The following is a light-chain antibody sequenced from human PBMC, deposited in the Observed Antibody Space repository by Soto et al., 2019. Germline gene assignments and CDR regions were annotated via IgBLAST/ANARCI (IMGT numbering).Light chain of an antibody. J-gene: IGLJ2*01. CDR2: SGD. V-gene: IGLV8-61*01. CDR3: VLYMKGDIRV. CDR1: SGSVSSRYY. Sequence: QAVVTQEASLSVSPGGTVTLTCGLTSGSVSSRYYPSWYRQDLGQTPRTLIYSGDIRSSGVPDRFSGSILGSKAALTITGAQADDESVYYCVLYMKGDIRVFGGGTKLTVL.